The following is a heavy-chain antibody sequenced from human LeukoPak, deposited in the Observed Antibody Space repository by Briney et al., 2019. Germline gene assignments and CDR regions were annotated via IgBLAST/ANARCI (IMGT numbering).Heavy chain of an antibody. J-gene: IGHJ4*02. D-gene: IGHD3-3*01. CDR2: ISGSGGST. V-gene: IGHV3-23*01. CDR1: GFTFSSYA. Sequence: QTGGSLRLSCAASGFTFSSYAMSWVRQAPGKGLEWVSAISGSGGSTYYADSVKGRFTISRDNSKNTLYLQMNSLRAEDTAVYYCAKDPLSITIFGVVIMGRGYFDYWGQGTLVTVSS. CDR3: AKDPLSITIFGVVIMGRGYFDY.